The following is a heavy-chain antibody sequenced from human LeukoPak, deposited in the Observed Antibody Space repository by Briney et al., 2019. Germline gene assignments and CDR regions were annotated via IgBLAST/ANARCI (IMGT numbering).Heavy chain of an antibody. CDR2: IAPVSGAT. J-gene: IGHJ6*03. CDR3: ARSPYYYYYMDV. CDR1: GYTFTAYH. Sequence: ASVKVSCKTSGYTFTAYHLHWVRQAPGQGLGWMGWIAPVSGATKLGQKFQGRVALTTDSSINTAYMELSNLTSGDTAVYYCARSPYYYYYMDVWGKGTTVTVSS. V-gene: IGHV1-2*02.